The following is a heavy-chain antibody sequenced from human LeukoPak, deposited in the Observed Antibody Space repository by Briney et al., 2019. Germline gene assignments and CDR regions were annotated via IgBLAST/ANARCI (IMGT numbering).Heavy chain of an antibody. Sequence: PGGSLRLSCAASGFTFSSYAMNWVRQAPGKGLEWVSAISGSGHNTYYADSVKGRFTISRDNSKNTLYLQMNSLRAEDTAIYYCARQGGHSSGWYPLSFQHWGQGTLVTVSS. V-gene: IGHV3-23*01. D-gene: IGHD6-19*01. J-gene: IGHJ1*01. CDR1: GFTFSSYA. CDR3: ARQGGHSSGWYPLSFQH. CDR2: ISGSGHNT.